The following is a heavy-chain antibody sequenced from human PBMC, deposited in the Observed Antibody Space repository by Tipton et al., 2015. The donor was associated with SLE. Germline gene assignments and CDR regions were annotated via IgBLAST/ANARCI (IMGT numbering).Heavy chain of an antibody. D-gene: IGHD5-12*01. V-gene: IGHV4-39*07. CDR2: IYCSGST. CDR3: ARRVAYSGYDWYFDL. CDR1: GGSISSSSYY. Sequence: TLSLTCTVSGGSISSSSYYWGWIRQPPGKGLEWIGSIYCSGSTYYNPSLKSRVTISVDTSKNQFSLKLSSVTAADTAVYYCARRVAYSGYDWYFDLWGRGTLVTVSS. J-gene: IGHJ2*01.